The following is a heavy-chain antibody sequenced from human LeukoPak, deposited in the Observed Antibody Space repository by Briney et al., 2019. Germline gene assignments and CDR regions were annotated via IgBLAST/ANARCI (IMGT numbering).Heavy chain of an antibody. Sequence: ASVKVSCKASGGTFSSYAISWVRQAPGQGLEWMGGIIPIFGTANYAQKFQGRVTITADKSTSTAYMELSSLRSEDTAVYYCARDYRSSWYFDPWGQGTLVTVSS. CDR1: GGTFSSYA. J-gene: IGHJ4*02. D-gene: IGHD6-13*01. CDR2: IIPIFGTA. CDR3: ARDYRSSWYFDP. V-gene: IGHV1-69*06.